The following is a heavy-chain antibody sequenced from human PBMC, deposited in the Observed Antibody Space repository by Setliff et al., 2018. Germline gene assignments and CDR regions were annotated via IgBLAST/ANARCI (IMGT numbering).Heavy chain of an antibody. CDR1: GFTFRSYW. CDR2: IKKAGSIK. CDR3: SRDLQGSGDYVVDY. D-gene: IGHD4-17*01. J-gene: IGHJ4*02. Sequence: GGSLRLSCAASGFTFRSYWMSWVRQAPGKGLEWVANIKKAGSIKYYLDSVRGRFTISRDNAENSLTLQMNSLRVEDTAVYYCSRDLQGSGDYVVDYWGQGTLVTVSS. V-gene: IGHV3-7*01.